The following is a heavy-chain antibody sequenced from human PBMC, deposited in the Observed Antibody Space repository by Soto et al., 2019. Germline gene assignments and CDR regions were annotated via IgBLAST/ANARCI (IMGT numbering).Heavy chain of an antibody. D-gene: IGHD5-18*01. CDR2: IIPIFGTA. V-gene: IGHV1-69*01. CDR1: GGTFSSYA. J-gene: IGHJ4*02. Sequence: SVKVSFKASGGTFSSYAISWVLQAPGQGLEWMGGIIPIFGTANYAQKFQGRVTITADESTSTAYMELSSLRSEDTAVYYCARGPPAMGTLAHYWGQGTLVTVSS. CDR3: ARGPPAMGTLAHY.